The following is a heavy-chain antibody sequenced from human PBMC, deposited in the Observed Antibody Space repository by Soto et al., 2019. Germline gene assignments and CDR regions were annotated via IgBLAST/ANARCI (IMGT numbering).Heavy chain of an antibody. CDR1: GYIFTGYY. Sequence: ASVKVSCKXSGYIFTGYYIHWVRQAPGQGLEWMGWINPNTRGTHSAQRFQGRVTMTRDTSISTAYMELSSLRSDDSAVYYCARDRYSGYNSQFDYWGQGTLVTVS. J-gene: IGHJ4*02. D-gene: IGHD5-12*01. CDR3: ARDRYSGYNSQFDY. V-gene: IGHV1-2*02. CDR2: INPNTRGT.